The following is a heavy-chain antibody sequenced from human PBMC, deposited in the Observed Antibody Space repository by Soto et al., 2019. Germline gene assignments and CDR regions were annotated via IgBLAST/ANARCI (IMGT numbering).Heavy chain of an antibody. CDR2: INSDGSST. D-gene: IGHD3-10*01. V-gene: IGHV3-74*01. CDR3: GRGASGSYRLDY. CDR1: GFTFSSYW. Sequence: EVQLVESGGGLVQPGGSLRLSCAASGFTFSSYWMHWVRQAPEKGLVWVSRINSDGSSTNYADSVKGQFTISRDNAKNTLYLQMNSLRAEDTAVYYCGRGASGSYRLDYWGQGTLVTVSS. J-gene: IGHJ4*02.